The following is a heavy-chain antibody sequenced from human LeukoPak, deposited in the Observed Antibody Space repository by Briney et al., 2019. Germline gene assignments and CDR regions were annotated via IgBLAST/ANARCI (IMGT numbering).Heavy chain of an antibody. CDR3: ARMGSALEVGANAFDI. J-gene: IGHJ3*02. D-gene: IGHD4/OR15-4a*01. CDR1: GFTFSSYA. V-gene: IGHV3-30-3*01. CDR2: ISYDGSNK. Sequence: GRSLRLSCAASGFTFSSYAMHWVRQAPGKGLEWVAVISYDGSNKYYADSVKGRFTISRDNSKNTLYLQMNSLRVEDTAVYYCARMGSALEVGANAFDIWGPGTMVTVSS.